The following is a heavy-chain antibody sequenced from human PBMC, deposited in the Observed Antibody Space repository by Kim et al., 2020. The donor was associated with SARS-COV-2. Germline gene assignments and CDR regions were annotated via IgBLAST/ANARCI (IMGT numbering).Heavy chain of an antibody. V-gene: IGHV1-46*01. CDR3: ARDRGAGLWFGESKKDYGMDV. J-gene: IGHJ6*01. CDR1: GYTFTSYY. CDR2: INPSGGST. D-gene: IGHD3-10*01. Sequence: ASVKVSCKASGYTFTSYYMHWVRQAPGQGLEWMGIINPSGGSTSYAQKFQGRVTMTRDTSTSTVYMELSSLRSEDTAGYYCARDRGAGLWFGESKKDYGMDVLGQETTVTVSS.